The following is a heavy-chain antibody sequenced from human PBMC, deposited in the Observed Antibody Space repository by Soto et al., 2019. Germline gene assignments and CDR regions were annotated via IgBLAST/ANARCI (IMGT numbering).Heavy chain of an antibody. J-gene: IGHJ6*02. CDR2: IYHSGST. Sequence: SETLSLTCAVSGGSISSSNWWSWVRQPPGKGLEWIGEIYHSGSTNYNPSLKSRVTISVDKSKNQFSLKLSSVTAADTAVYYCTQKRGRNYYGMDVWGQGTTVTVSS. V-gene: IGHV4-4*02. CDR3: TQKRGRNYYGMDV. D-gene: IGHD3-16*01. CDR1: GGSISSSNW.